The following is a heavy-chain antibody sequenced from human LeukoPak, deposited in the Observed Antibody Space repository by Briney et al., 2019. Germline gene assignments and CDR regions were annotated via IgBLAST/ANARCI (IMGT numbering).Heavy chain of an antibody. Sequence: GASVKVSCKASGYTFTSYAMHWVRQAPGQRLEWMGWINAGNGNTKYSQKFQGRVTITRDTSASTAYMELSRLRSDDTAVYYCARRSRYSGYAFFDYWGQGTLVTVSS. CDR2: INAGNGNT. CDR3: ARRSRYSGYAFFDY. V-gene: IGHV1-3*01. J-gene: IGHJ4*02. CDR1: GYTFTSYA. D-gene: IGHD5-12*01.